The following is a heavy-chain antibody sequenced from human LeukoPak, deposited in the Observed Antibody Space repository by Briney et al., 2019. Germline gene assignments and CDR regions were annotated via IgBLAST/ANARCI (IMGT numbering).Heavy chain of an antibody. J-gene: IGHJ4*02. Sequence: GGSLRLSCAASGFTFSSYEMNWVRQAPGKGLEWVSSISSTSSYIYYADSMKGRFTISRDNAKNSLYLQMNSLRAEDTAVYYCAKGGSYRSQPYFDYWGQGTPVTVSS. D-gene: IGHD3-16*02. CDR2: ISSTSSYI. CDR1: GFTFSSYE. CDR3: AKGGSYRSQPYFDY. V-gene: IGHV3-21*04.